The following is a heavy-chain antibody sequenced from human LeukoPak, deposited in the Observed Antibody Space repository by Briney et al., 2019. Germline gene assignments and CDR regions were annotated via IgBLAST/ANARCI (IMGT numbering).Heavy chain of an antibody. D-gene: IGHD3-22*01. CDR3: AKRGVVIRVILVGFHKEANYFDS. CDR1: GITLSNYG. Sequence: GGSLRLSCAVSGITLSNYGMSWVRQAPGKGLEWVAGISGSGGRTSYADSVKGRFTISRDNPKNTLYLQMNSLRAEDTAVYFCAKRGVVIRVILVGFHKEANYFDSWGQGVLVTVSS. CDR2: ISGSGGRT. V-gene: IGHV3-23*01. J-gene: IGHJ4*02.